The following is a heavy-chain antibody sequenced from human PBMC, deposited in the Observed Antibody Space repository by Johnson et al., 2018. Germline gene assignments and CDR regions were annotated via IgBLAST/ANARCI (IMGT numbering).Heavy chain of an antibody. Sequence: QVQLVQSGAAVKKPGVSVKLSCKAFGYSFTNFYIHWVRQAPGQGLEWMGIINPSGGSTTYAQRFQGRVTMPRDTSTGTAYMEVSRLTSEDTAMYYCARVKDGHYSDGYDAFDFWGQGTVVTVSS. D-gene: IGHD3-22*01. CDR1: GYSFTNFY. CDR2: INPSGGST. CDR3: ARVKDGHYSDGYDAFDF. V-gene: IGHV1-46*01. J-gene: IGHJ3*01.